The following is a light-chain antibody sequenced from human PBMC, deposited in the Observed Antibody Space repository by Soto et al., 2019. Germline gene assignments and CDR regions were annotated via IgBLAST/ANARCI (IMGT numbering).Light chain of an antibody. CDR3: SSSTSSSTLGV. CDR2: DVS. CDR1: SSDFGGYNY. J-gene: IGLJ1*01. Sequence: QSALTQPASVSGSPGQSITISCTGTSSDFGGYNYVSWYQQHPGKAPKLMIYDVSNRPSGVSNRFSGSKSGNTASLTISGLQAEDEADYYCSSSTSSSTLGVFGTGTKVTVL. V-gene: IGLV2-14*01.